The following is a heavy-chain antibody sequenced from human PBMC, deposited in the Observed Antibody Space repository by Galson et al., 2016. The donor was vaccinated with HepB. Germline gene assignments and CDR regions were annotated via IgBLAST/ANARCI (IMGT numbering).Heavy chain of an antibody. Sequence: HWVRQAPGKGLEWVAFISYDGNNKYYADSVKGRFTISRGNSKNTLFLQMNSLRAEDTAVYYCAKDLRGYYDFLFGMDVWGQGTTVTVSS. CDR3: AKDLRGYYDFLFGMDV. CDR2: ISYDGNNK. V-gene: IGHV3-30*18. D-gene: IGHD3-3*01. J-gene: IGHJ6*02.